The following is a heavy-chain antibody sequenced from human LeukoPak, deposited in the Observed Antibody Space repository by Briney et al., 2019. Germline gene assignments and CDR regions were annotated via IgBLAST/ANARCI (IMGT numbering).Heavy chain of an antibody. CDR3: ARDRGLGELSLI. CDR1: GYSFIGYY. D-gene: IGHD3-16*02. Sequence: ASVKVSCKASGYSFIGYYMHWVRQAPGQGLEWMGWIKSNSGGTHYAQKFQGRVTMTRDTSITTAYMELSRLTSDDTAVYYCARDRGLGELSLIWGQGTLVTVSS. V-gene: IGHV1-2*02. J-gene: IGHJ4*02. CDR2: IKSNSGGT.